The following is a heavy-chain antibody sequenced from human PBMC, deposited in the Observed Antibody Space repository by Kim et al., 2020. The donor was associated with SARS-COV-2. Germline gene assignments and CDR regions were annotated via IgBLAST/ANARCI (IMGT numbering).Heavy chain of an antibody. Sequence: GRFTISRDNSKNTLYLQMNSLRAEDTAVYYCAKDLGYSYGQDYYYYGMDVWGQGTTVTVSS. D-gene: IGHD5-18*01. CDR3: AKDLGYSYGQDYYYYGMDV. V-gene: IGHV3-23*01. J-gene: IGHJ6*02.